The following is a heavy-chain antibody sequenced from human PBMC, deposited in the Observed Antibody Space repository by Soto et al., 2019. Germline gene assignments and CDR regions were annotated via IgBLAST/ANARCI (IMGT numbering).Heavy chain of an antibody. V-gene: IGHV3-73*02. CDR3: TSRGIAVAV. D-gene: IGHD6-19*01. CDR1: GITFSGSA. CDR2: IRSKANSYAT. J-gene: IGHJ6*02. Sequence: EVQLVESGGGLVQPGGYLKVSCAASGITFSGSAMHWVRQASGKGLEWVGRIRSKANSYATAYAASVKGRFTISRDDSKNTAYLQMNSLKTEDTAVYYCTSRGIAVAVWGQGTTVTVSS.